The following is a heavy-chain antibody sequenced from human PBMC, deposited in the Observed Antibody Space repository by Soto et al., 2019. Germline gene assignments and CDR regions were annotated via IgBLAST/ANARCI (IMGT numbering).Heavy chain of an antibody. CDR1: GFTFSSYA. CDR2: ISGSGGST. J-gene: IGHJ4*02. Sequence: GGSLRLSCAASGFTFSSYAMSWVRQAPGKGLEWVSAISGSGGSTYYADSVKGRFTISRDNSKNTLYLQMNSLRAEDPAVDYCAKGPLGRLVVAAAKFDYWGQGTLVTVSS. D-gene: IGHD2-2*01. V-gene: IGHV3-23*01. CDR3: AKGPLGRLVVAAAKFDY.